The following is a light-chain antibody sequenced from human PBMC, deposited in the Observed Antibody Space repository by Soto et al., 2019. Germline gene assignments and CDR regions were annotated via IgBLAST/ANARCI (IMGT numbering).Light chain of an antibody. J-gene: IGKJ2*01. CDR3: QQYNNWPPMYT. Sequence: EIVMTQSPATLSVSPWERATLSCRASQSVSSNLAWYQQKPGQAPRLFIYGASTRATGIPARFSGSGSGTEFTLTISSLQSEDFAVYYCQQYNNWPPMYTFGQGTKLEIK. V-gene: IGKV3-15*01. CDR2: GAS. CDR1: QSVSSN.